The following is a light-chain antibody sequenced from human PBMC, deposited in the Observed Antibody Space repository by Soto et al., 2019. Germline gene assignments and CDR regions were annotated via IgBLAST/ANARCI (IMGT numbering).Light chain of an antibody. CDR2: DAS. CDR1: QSLGNW. CDR3: QQYNSYSSM. Sequence: DIQMTQSPSTLSASVGDRVTITCRASQSLGNWLAWYQQRPGKAPKLLIYDASTLESGVPSRFSGSGSGTEFTLTISSLRPDDFATYYCQQYNSYSSMFGQGTKVDIK. V-gene: IGKV1-5*01. J-gene: IGKJ1*01.